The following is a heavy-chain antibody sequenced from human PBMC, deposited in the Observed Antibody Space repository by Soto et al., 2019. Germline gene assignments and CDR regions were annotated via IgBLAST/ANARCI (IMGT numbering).Heavy chain of an antibody. V-gene: IGHV3-43*01. CDR2: ISWDGGST. CDR1: GFTFDDYT. Sequence: PGGSLRLSCAASGFTFDDYTMHWVRQAPGKGLEWVSLISWDGGSTYYADSVKGRFTISRDNSKNSLYLQMNSLRTEDTALYYCAKGSGTAMAIYYYGMDVWGQGTTVTVSS. D-gene: IGHD5-18*01. CDR3: AKGSGTAMAIYYYGMDV. J-gene: IGHJ6*02.